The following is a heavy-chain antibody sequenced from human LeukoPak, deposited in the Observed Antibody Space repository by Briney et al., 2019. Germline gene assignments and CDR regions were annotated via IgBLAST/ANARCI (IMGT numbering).Heavy chain of an antibody. CDR3: AKRSGYTTGWFFDF. V-gene: IGHV3-23*01. CDR1: GITFSKAW. Sequence: GGSLRLSCAVSGITFSKAWLTWVRQAPGKGLEWVSSISGSGDNTYYAESVKGRFTISRDNSKNTLFLQMNSLRAEDTAVFYCAKRSGYTTGWFFDFWGQGTLVTVSS. CDR2: ISGSGDNT. J-gene: IGHJ4*02. D-gene: IGHD6-19*01.